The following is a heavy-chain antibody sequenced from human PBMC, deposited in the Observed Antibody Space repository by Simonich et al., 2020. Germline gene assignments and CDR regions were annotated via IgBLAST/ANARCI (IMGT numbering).Heavy chain of an antibody. Sequence: EVQLVESGGGLVQPGGSLRLSCAASGFTFSSYWMHWVRQAPGKGLVWVSSINSDGSSTSYADSGKGRFTISRDNAKNTLYLQMNSLRAEDTAVYYCAREAGDLWYFDLWGRGTLVTVSS. V-gene: IGHV3-74*01. CDR2: INSDGSST. CDR3: AREAGDLWYFDL. CDR1: GFTFSSYW. D-gene: IGHD7-27*01. J-gene: IGHJ2*01.